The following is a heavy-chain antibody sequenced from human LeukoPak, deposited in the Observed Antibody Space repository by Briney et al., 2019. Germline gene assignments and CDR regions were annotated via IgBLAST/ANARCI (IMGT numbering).Heavy chain of an antibody. CDR3: ATGGLIGSSWQLFDY. V-gene: IGHV1-2*02. D-gene: IGHD6-13*01. J-gene: IGHJ4*02. CDR2: INPNSGGT. CDR1: GYTFTGYY. Sequence: VASVKVSCKASGYTFTGYYMHWVRQAPGQGLEWMGWINPNSGGTNYAQKFQGRVTMTEDTSTDTAYMELSSLRSEDTAVYYCATGGLIGSSWQLFDYWGQGTLVTVSS.